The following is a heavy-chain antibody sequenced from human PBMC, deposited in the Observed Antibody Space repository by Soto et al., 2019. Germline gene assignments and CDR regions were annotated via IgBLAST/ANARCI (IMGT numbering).Heavy chain of an antibody. Sequence: SESLSLTRPVSGCSVSSGGYAWSWIRQPPGKGLEWIGYIFYSGNTNYNPSLKSRVTISVDMSKNQFSLRLSSVTAADTAVYFCARNPLRLPFDSWGQGTLVTVSS. V-gene: IGHV4-61*08. CDR1: GCSVSSGGYA. CDR2: IFYSGNT. J-gene: IGHJ4*02. CDR3: ARNPLRLPFDS.